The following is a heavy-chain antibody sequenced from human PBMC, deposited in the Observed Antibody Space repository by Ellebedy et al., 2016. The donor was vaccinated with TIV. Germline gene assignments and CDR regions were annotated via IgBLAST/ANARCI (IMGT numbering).Heavy chain of an antibody. Sequence: GGSLRLXXAASGLTFSSYAMSWVRQAPGKGLEWVSAISGSGGSTYYADSVKGRFTISRDNSKNTLFLQMNSLRAEDTAVYYCAKDRVSSGWYNDYWGQGTLVTVSS. V-gene: IGHV3-23*01. D-gene: IGHD6-19*01. CDR1: GLTFSSYA. J-gene: IGHJ4*02. CDR2: ISGSGGST. CDR3: AKDRVSSGWYNDY.